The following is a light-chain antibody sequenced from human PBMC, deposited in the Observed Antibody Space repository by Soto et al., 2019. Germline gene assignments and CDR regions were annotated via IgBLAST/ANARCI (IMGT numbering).Light chain of an antibody. CDR1: QSVGSY. J-gene: IGKJ3*01. V-gene: IGKV3-11*01. CDR2: DAS. Sequence: EIVLIQSPATLSLSPGERATLSCRASQSVGSYLAWYQHKPGQAPRLLISDASNRATGIPSRFSGSGSETDFTLTISSLEPEDFAVYYCQQRSNCLFTFGPGTKVDIK. CDR3: QQRSNCLFT.